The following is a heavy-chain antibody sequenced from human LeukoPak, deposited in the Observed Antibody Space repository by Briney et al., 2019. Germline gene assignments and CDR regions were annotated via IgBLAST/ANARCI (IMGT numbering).Heavy chain of an antibody. CDR3: TRSGSSGWYDAFDI. Sequence: SETLSLTCAVYGGSFSGYYWSWIRQPPGKGLEWIGEINHSGSINYNPSLKSRVTISVDTSKNQFSLKLSSVTAADTAVYYCTRSGSSGWYDAFDIWGQGTMVTVSS. J-gene: IGHJ3*02. D-gene: IGHD6-19*01. V-gene: IGHV4-34*01. CDR2: INHSGSI. CDR1: GGSFSGYY.